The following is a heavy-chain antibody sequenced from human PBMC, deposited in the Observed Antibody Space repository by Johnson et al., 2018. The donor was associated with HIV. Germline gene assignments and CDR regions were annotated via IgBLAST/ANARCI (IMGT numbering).Heavy chain of an antibody. CDR3: ARDLRFNRSVQGLIIISGVFDM. V-gene: IGHV3-30*02. D-gene: IGHD3-10*01. CDR1: GFTLNSHG. Sequence: QMQLVESGGGVVQPGGSLRLSCAASGFTLNSHGMHWVRQAPGKGLEWVAFIRYDGSNKYYADSVKGRFTISRDNSKNTLFLQMNSLRAEDTAVYYCARDLRFNRSVQGLIIISGVFDMWGQGTVVSVSS. CDR2: IRYDGSNK. J-gene: IGHJ3*02.